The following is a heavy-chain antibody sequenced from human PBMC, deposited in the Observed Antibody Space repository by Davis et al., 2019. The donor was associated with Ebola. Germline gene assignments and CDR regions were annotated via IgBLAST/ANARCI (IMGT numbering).Heavy chain of an antibody. D-gene: IGHD6-19*01. V-gene: IGHV3-53*05. CDR3: ATTQWLREFDN. Sequence: GESLKISCTASGFTFSSNHMSWVRQAPGKGLLWVSVIYDQSTAYADAVRGRFIISRDKYNNTLYLEMSSLRVDDTAVYYCATTQWLREFDNWGQVTLVTVSS. CDR2: IYDQST. J-gene: IGHJ4*02. CDR1: GFTFSSNH.